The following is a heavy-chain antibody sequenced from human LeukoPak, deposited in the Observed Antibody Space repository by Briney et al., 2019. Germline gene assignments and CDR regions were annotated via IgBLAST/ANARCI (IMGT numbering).Heavy chain of an antibody. V-gene: IGHV3-74*01. CDR2: INSDGSST. D-gene: IGHD3-22*01. CDR3: AALYLDSSGYYVDY. J-gene: IGHJ4*02. CDR1: GFSFSSYW. Sequence: GGSLRLSCAASGFSFSSYWMHWVRQAPGKGLVWVARINSDGSSTSYADSVKGRFTISRDNAKNTLYLQMNSLRAEDTAVYYCAALYLDSSGYYVDYWGQGTLVTVSS.